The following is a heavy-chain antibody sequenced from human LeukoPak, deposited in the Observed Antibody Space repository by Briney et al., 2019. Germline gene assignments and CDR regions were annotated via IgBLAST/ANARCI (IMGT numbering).Heavy chain of an antibody. D-gene: IGHD2-15*01. V-gene: IGHV3-30*03. J-gene: IGHJ4*02. Sequence: AGGSLRLSCAGSGFTFTSYGIHWVRQAPGKGLEWVAVISYDGSNKYYADSVKGRFTISRDNSKSTLYLQMNSLRAEDSAVYYCTRRSSDGDYWGQGTLVTVSS. CDR2: ISYDGSNK. CDR1: GFTFTSYG. CDR3: TRRSSDGDY.